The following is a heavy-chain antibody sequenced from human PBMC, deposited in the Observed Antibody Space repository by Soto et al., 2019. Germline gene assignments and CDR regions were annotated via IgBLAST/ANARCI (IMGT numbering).Heavy chain of an antibody. J-gene: IGHJ5*02. CDR3: ARAVTDYSNSNWFDR. V-gene: IGHV3-11*01. CDR1: GFTFSDYY. D-gene: IGHD4-4*01. CDR2: ISSRGGII. Sequence: SLRLSCVASGFTFSDYYMSWIRQAPGKGLEWVSYISSRGGIIYYADSVKGRFTISRDNAKNSLYLQMNSLRAEDTAVYYCARAVTDYSNSNWFDRWGQGNQVTVSS.